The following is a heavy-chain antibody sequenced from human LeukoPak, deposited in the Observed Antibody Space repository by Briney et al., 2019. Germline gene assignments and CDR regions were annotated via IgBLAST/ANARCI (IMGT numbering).Heavy chain of an antibody. Sequence: ASVKVSREVSGYTLTELSMHWVRQAPGTGIEGMGGFDPEDGETIYAQQFQGRVTMTEDTSTDTVYMELSSVRSEDTAVYYCATGPRGGSRHDYWGQGTLVTVSS. CDR1: GYTLTELS. CDR2: FDPEDGET. D-gene: IGHD3-16*01. J-gene: IGHJ4*02. CDR3: ATGPRGGSRHDY. V-gene: IGHV1-24*01.